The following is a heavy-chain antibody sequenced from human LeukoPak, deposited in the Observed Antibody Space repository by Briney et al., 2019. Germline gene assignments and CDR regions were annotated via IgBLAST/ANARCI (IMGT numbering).Heavy chain of an antibody. CDR1: GFNFANHA. CDR2: ISGSDGST. CDR3: AKDQRGAYCSSTSCSLGDY. Sequence: GGSLRLSCAASGFNFANHAMSWVRQAPGKGLEWVSAISGSDGSTYYADSVKGRFTISRDNSKDTLYLQMNSLRAEDTAVYYCAKDQRGAYCSSTSCSLGDYWGQGTLVTVSS. D-gene: IGHD2-2*01. V-gene: IGHV3-23*01. J-gene: IGHJ4*02.